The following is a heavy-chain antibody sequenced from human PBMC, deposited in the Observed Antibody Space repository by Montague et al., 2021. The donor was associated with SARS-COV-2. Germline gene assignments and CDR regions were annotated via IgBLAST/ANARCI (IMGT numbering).Heavy chain of an antibody. D-gene: IGHD3-3*01. CDR1: GGSFNNYN. CDR2: GDLSGST. V-gene: IGHV4-34*01. CDR3: ARGQVTIFGILIMLPPAGALDS. Sequence: SETLSLTCAVYGGSFNNYNWSWICQPQGTGKERIGVGDLSGSTNYNSSPKRRLSISVEMSKNQISLKLNPGCAAATAVYYCARGQVTIFGILIMLPPAGALDSWGQGTKVTVSS. J-gene: IGHJ3*02.